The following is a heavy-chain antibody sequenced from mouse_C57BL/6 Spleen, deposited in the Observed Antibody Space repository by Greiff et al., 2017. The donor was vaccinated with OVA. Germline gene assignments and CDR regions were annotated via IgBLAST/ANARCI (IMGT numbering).Heavy chain of an antibody. Sequence: VQLQQPGAELVKPGASVKLSCKASGYTFTSYWMQWVKQRPGQGLERIGEIDPSDSYTNYNQKFKGKATLTVDTSSSTAYMQLSSLTSEDSAVYYCATGGPTGAWFAYWGQGTLVTVSA. CDR1: GYTFTSYW. CDR2: IDPSDSYT. J-gene: IGHJ3*01. CDR3: ATGGPTGAWFAY. V-gene: IGHV1-50*01. D-gene: IGHD4-1*02.